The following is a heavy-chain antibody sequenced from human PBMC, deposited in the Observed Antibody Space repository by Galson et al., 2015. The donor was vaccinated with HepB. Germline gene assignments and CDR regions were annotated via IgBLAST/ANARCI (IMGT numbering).Heavy chain of an antibody. CDR1: GFTFSSYS. J-gene: IGHJ4*02. D-gene: IGHD3-16*01. CDR2: ISSSSSAI. CDR3: ASTFGGVKANG. Sequence: SLRLSCAASGFTFSSYSMNWVRQAPGKGLEWVSYISSSSSAIYYADSVKGRFTISRDNAKNSLYLQMNSLRAEDTAVYYCASTFGGVKANGWGQGTLVTVSS. V-gene: IGHV3-48*01.